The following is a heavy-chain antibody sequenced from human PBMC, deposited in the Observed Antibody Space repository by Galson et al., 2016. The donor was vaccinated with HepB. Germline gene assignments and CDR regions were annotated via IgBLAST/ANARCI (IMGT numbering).Heavy chain of an antibody. CDR2: ISAGGGSE. D-gene: IGHD6-13*01. J-gene: IGHJ5*02. V-gene: IGHV3-23*01. CDR3: ARCSVYSRCWCNSFDP. CDR1: QLSISSSA. Sequence: SLRLSCAVSQLSISSSAMSWVRQAPGKGLEWVSSISAGGGSEYTDSVKGRFTTSRDISKNTLYLQMSSLRAEDTAVYYCARCSVYSRCWCNSFDPWGQGTLVIVSS.